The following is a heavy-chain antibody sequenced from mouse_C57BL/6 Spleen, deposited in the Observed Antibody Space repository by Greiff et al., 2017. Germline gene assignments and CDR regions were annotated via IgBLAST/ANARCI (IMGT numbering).Heavy chain of an antibody. V-gene: IGHV1-55*01. CDR2: IYPGSGST. D-gene: IGHD1-1*01. Sequence: QVQLQQPGAELVKPGASVKMSCKASCYTFTSYWITGVQQRPGQGLEWIGDIYPGSGSTNYNEKFKSKATLTVDTSSSTAYMQLSSLTSEDSAVDYCASFSSTYYIAMDYWGQGTSVTVSS. CDR1: CYTFTSYW. J-gene: IGHJ4*01. CDR3: ASFSSTYYIAMDY.